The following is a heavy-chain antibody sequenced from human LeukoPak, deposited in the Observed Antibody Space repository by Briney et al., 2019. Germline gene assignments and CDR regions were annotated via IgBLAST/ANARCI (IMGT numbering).Heavy chain of an antibody. CDR3: ARGGFGVPFDY. D-gene: IGHD3-3*01. V-gene: IGHV4-34*01. CDR1: GGSFSGYY. CDR2: INHSGST. J-gene: IGHJ4*02. Sequence: SETLSLTCAVYGGSFSGYYWSWIRQPPGKGLEWIGEINHSGSTNYNPSLKSRVTISVDTSKNQFSLKLSSVTAADTAVYYCARGGFGVPFDYWGQGTLVTVSS.